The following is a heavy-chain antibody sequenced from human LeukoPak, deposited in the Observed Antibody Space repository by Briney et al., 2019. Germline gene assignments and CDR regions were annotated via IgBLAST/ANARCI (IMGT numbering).Heavy chain of an antibody. CDR2: ISSTSACI. CDR3: ARIQEYSNGSY. V-gene: IGHV3-21*01. Sequence: GSLRLSCVASGFALNSYSLTWVRQAPGKGLEWVSSISSTSACIHYAESVKGRFTISRDNIDNVVYLQMNSLRLEDTATYYCARIQEYSNGSYWGQGILVTVSS. CDR1: GFALNSYS. J-gene: IGHJ4*02. D-gene: IGHD2/OR15-2a*01.